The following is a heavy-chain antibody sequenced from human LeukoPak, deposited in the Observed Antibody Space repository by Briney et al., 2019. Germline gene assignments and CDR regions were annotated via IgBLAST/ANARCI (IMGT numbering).Heavy chain of an antibody. D-gene: IGHD4-23*01. CDR1: GFSFTNAW. CDR3: TTGELRWFYFDY. CDR2: IKSKNNVGTTGTT. J-gene: IGHJ4*02. Sequence: GGSLRLSCAASGFSFTNAWMSWVRQAPGKGLEWIGRIKSKNNVGTTGTTDYAAPVKGRFTISRDDSKTTLYLQMNSLKTEDTAVYYCTTGELRWFYFDYWGQGTLVTVSS. V-gene: IGHV3-15*01.